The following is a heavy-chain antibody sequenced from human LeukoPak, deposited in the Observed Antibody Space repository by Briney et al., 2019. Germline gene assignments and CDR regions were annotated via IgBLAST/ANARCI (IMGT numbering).Heavy chain of an antibody. D-gene: IGHD3-22*01. Sequence: SETLSLTCAVYGGSFSGYYWSWIRQPPGKGLEWIGEINHSGSTNYNPSLKSQVTISVDTSKNQFSLKLSSVTAADTAVYYCARRRVYYDSSGYYNYLDYWGQGTLVTVSS. J-gene: IGHJ4*02. V-gene: IGHV4-34*01. CDR2: INHSGST. CDR3: ARRRVYYDSSGYYNYLDY. CDR1: GGSFSGYY.